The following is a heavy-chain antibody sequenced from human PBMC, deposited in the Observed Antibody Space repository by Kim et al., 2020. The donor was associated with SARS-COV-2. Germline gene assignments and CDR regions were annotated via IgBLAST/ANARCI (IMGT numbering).Heavy chain of an antibody. CDR2: IYYSGST. CDR1: GGSISSGGYY. J-gene: IGHJ2*01. Sequence: SETLSLTCTVSGGSISSGGYYWSWIRQHPGKGLEWIGYIYYSGSTYYNPSLKSRVTISVDTSKNQFSLKLSSVTAADTAVYYCATRSPDIVVVPAAPYWYFDLWGRGTLVTVSS. CDR3: ATRSPDIVVVPAAPYWYFDL. D-gene: IGHD2-2*01. V-gene: IGHV4-31*03.